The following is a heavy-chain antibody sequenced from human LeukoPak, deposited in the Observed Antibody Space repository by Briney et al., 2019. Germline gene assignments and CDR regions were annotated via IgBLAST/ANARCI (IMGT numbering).Heavy chain of an antibody. D-gene: IGHD6-13*01. V-gene: IGHV3-23*01. Sequence: GGSLRLSCAASGFTFSSYAMSWVRQAPGKGLEWLSAISGSGGSTYYADSVKGRFTISRDNSKNTLYLQMNSLRAEDTAVYYCAIRPGIAAAGRGTPLRSYWGQGTLVTVSS. CDR2: ISGSGGST. CDR3: AIRPGIAAAGRGTPLRSY. CDR1: GFTFSSYA. J-gene: IGHJ4*02.